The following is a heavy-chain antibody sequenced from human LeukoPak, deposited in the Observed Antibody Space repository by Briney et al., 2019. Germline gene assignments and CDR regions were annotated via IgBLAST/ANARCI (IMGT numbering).Heavy chain of an antibody. CDR2: ISGSGGST. D-gene: IGHD3-10*01. V-gene: IGHV3-23*01. CDR1: GFTFSSYS. J-gene: IGHJ4*02. Sequence: PGGSLRLSCAASGFTFSSYSMNWVRQAPGKGLEWVSAISGSGGSTYYADSVKGRFTISRDNSKNTLYLQMNSLRAEDTAVYYCAKNNYYGSGSGNDYWGQGTLVTVSS. CDR3: AKNNYYGSGSGNDY.